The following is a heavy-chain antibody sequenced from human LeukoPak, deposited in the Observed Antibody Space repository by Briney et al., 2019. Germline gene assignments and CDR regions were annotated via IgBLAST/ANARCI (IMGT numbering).Heavy chain of an antibody. V-gene: IGHV1-2*02. CDR3: ARSSGWFDP. Sequence: ASVKVSCKASGYTFTSYGISWVRQAPGQGLDWMGWINPNSGATNYAQKFQGRVTITRDTSISTAYMELTRLRSDDTAVYYCARSSGWFDPWGQGSLVTVSS. CDR1: GYTFTSYG. J-gene: IGHJ5*02. CDR2: INPNSGAT. D-gene: IGHD6-19*01.